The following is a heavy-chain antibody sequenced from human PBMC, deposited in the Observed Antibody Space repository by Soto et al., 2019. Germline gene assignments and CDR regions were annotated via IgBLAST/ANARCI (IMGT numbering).Heavy chain of an antibody. CDR3: AGEGSWSSGRDV. D-gene: IGHD6-13*01. CDR2: IYTSGST. V-gene: IGHV4-4*07. CDR1: GGSISSYQ. J-gene: IGHJ6*02. Sequence: SETLSLTCTVSGGSISSYQWSWIRQPAGKGLEWIGRIYTSGSTNYNPSLKSRVTMSVDTSKKQFSLKLISVTAADTAVYYCAGEGSWSSGRDVWGQGTTVTVS.